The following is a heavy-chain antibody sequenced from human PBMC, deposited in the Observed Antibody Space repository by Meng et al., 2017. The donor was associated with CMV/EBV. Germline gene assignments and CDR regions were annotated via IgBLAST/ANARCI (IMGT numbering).Heavy chain of an antibody. V-gene: IGHV3-13*01. J-gene: IGHJ3*01. CDR1: GFTFSNYD. Sequence: GESLKISCAASGFTFSNYDMHWVRQATGKGLEWVSSIGTAGDKYYPGSVKGRFSISRENAKNSLYLQINSLRAGDTAVYYCARGASSTDAFDLWGPGTVVTVSS. D-gene: IGHD6-6*01. CDR2: IGTAGDK. CDR3: ARGASSTDAFDL.